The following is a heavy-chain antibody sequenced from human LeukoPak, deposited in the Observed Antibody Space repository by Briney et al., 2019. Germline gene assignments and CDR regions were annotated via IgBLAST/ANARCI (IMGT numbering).Heavy chain of an antibody. CDR1: GFTFSDYY. J-gene: IGHJ4*02. CDR2: ISSSGSTI. D-gene: IGHD3-22*01. Sequence: GGSLRLSCAASGFTFSDYYMSWIRQAPGKGLEWVSYISSSGSTIYYADSVKGRFTISRDNSKNTLYLQMNSLRAEDTAVYYCTYEQRAPYYFDYWGQGTLVTVSS. V-gene: IGHV3-11*04. CDR3: TYEQRAPYYFDY.